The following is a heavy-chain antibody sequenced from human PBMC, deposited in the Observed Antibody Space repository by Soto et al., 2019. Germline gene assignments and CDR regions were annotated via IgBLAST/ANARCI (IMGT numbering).Heavy chain of an antibody. CDR1: GFTFSSYW. J-gene: IGHJ4*02. CDR3: ARGGVVVAATVDY. D-gene: IGHD2-15*01. V-gene: IGHV3-7*04. CDR2: IKQDGSEK. Sequence: EVQLAESGGGLVQPGGSLRLSCAASGFTFSSYWMSWVRQAPGKGLEWVANIKQDGSEKYYVDSVKGRFTISRDNAKNSLYLQMNRLRAEDTAVYYCARGGVVVAATVDYWGQGTLVTVSS.